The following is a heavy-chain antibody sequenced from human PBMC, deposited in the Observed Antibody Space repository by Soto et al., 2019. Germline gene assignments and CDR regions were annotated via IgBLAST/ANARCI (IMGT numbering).Heavy chain of an antibody. CDR2: IKQDGSEK. CDR1: GFTFSSYW. Sequence: GGSLRLSCAASGFTFSSYWMSWVRQAPGKGLEWVANIKQDGSEKYYVDSVKGRFTISRDNAKNSLYLQMNSLRAEDTAVYNCARKYSSSKKDHAFDIWGQGTMVTVSS. J-gene: IGHJ3*02. D-gene: IGHD6-6*01. V-gene: IGHV3-7*01. CDR3: ARKYSSSKKDHAFDI.